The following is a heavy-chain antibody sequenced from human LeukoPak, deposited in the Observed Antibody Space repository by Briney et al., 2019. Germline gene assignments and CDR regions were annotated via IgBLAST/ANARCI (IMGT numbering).Heavy chain of an antibody. CDR2: INHSGST. CDR1: GGSFSGYY. CDR3: ARVGYCSGGSCSHYYYYYYMDV. Sequence: SETLSLTCAVYGGSFSGYYWSWIRQPPGKGLEWIGEINHSGSTNYNPSLKSRVTISVDTSKNQFSLKLSSVTAADTAVYYCARVGYCSGGSCSHYYYYYYMDVWGKGTTVTVSS. D-gene: IGHD2-15*01. V-gene: IGHV4-34*01. J-gene: IGHJ6*03.